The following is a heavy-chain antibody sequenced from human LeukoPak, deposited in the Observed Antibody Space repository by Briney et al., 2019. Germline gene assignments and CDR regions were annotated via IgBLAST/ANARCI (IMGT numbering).Heavy chain of an antibody. CDR1: GYSISSGYY. Sequence: SETLSLTCTVSGYSISSGYYWGWIRQPPGKGLEWIGYMYYSGSTNYNPSLKSRVTISVETSKNQFSLKLSSVTAADTAVYYCARLCGWPIYYYYYMDVWGKGTTVTISS. CDR2: MYYSGST. V-gene: IGHV4-61*01. J-gene: IGHJ6*03. D-gene: IGHD6-19*01. CDR3: ARLCGWPIYYYYYMDV.